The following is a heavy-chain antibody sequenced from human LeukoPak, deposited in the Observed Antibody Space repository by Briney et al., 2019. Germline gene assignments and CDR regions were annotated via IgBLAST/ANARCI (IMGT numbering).Heavy chain of an antibody. CDR2: SNHSGST. D-gene: IGHD2-2*01. J-gene: IGHJ5*02. Sequence: SETLSLTCAVYGGSFSGYYWSWIRQPPGKGLEWIGESNHSGSTNYNPSLKSRVTISVDTSKNQFSLKLSSVTAADTAVYYCARGQDILVVPAEGWFDPWGQGTLVTVSS. V-gene: IGHV4-34*01. CDR3: ARGQDILVVPAEGWFDP. CDR1: GGSFSGYY.